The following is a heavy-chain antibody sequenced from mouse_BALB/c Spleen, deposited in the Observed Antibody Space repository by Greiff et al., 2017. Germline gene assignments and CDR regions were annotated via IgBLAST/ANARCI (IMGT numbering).Heavy chain of an antibody. D-gene: IGHD2-4*01. V-gene: IGHV2-9*02. Sequence: VQGVESGPGLVAPSQSLSITCTVSGFSLTSYGVHWVRQPPGKGLEWLGVIWAGGSTNYNSALMSRLSISKDNSKSQVFLKMNSLQTDDTAMYYCAIYDYDGAYWGQGTLVTVSA. J-gene: IGHJ3*01. CDR3: AIYDYDGAY. CDR2: IWAGGST. CDR1: GFSLTSYG.